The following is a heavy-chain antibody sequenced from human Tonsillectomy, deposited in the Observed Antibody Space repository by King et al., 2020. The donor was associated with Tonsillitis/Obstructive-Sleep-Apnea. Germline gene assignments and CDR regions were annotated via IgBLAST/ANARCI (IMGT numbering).Heavy chain of an antibody. J-gene: IGHJ5*02. Sequence: QLVQSGAEVKKPGASVRVSCTASGYTFSDYYMHWVRQAPGQGLEWMGWINPNSGGTDYAQKFQGRVTMTRDTSISTAYMELSRLRSDDTAAYYCARELGAIVVVPAAPPLVNGFDPWGQGTLVTVSS. CDR3: ARELGAIVVVPAAPPLVNGFDP. CDR1: GYTFSDYY. CDR2: INPNSGGT. D-gene: IGHD2-2*01. V-gene: IGHV1-2*02.